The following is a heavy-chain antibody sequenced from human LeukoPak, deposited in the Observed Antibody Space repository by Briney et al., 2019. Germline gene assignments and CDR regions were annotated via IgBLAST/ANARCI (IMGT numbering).Heavy chain of an antibody. CDR2: ISWDGGST. CDR3: AKDIYYDSSGYYDY. Sequence: GGSLRPSCAASGFTFDDYAMHWVRQAPGKGLEWVSLISWDGGSTYYADSVKGRFTISRDNSKNSLYLQMNSLRAEDTALYYCAKDIYYDSSGYYDYWGQGTLVTVSS. D-gene: IGHD3-22*01. J-gene: IGHJ4*02. CDR1: GFTFDDYA. V-gene: IGHV3-43D*03.